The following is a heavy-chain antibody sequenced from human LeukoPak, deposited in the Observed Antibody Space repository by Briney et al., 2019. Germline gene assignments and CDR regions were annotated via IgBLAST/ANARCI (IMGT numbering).Heavy chain of an antibody. CDR1: EFTFSSYG. D-gene: IGHD3-22*01. CDR3: AKDRLGALDYSDGSGYYRFDY. CDR2: ISYDGSNK. V-gene: IGHV3-30*18. Sequence: GGSLTLSCAPSEFTFSSYGMQWVRPAPGKGLEWEAVISYDGSNKYYADSVKGRFTIPRDISKNTLYLQMNRLRASDTAAYYCAKDRLGALDYSDGSGYYRFDYWGQGALVTVSA. J-gene: IGHJ4*02.